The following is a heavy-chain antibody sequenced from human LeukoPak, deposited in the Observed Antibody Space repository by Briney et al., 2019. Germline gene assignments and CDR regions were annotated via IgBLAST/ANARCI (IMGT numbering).Heavy chain of an antibody. Sequence: ASVKVSCKASGYTFIGYYMHWVRQAPGQGPEWMGWIDPMSGRTNYAQKFQGRVTMTRDTSISTAYMELNSLRSDDTAVYYCAPTDVSYFDYWGQGTLVTVCS. CDR3: APTDVSYFDY. CDR2: IDPMSGRT. J-gene: IGHJ4*02. D-gene: IGHD3-16*01. CDR1: GYTFIGYY. V-gene: IGHV1-2*02.